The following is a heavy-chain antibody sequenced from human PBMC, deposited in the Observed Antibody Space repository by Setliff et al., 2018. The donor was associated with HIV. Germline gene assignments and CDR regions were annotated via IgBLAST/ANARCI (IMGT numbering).Heavy chain of an antibody. CDR3: ARHDGTYCGGDCYLLGYFDL. CDR1: GDSISSSVYY. D-gene: IGHD2-21*02. J-gene: IGHJ2*01. CDR2: IYYSGTA. Sequence: SETLSLTCTVSGDSISSSVYYWGWVRQPPGKVLEWIESIYYSGTAYYNPTLRSRVTISVDKSKNQFSLKLSSVTAADTAVYYCARHDGTYCGGDCYLLGYFDLWGRGTLVTVSS. V-gene: IGHV4-39*01.